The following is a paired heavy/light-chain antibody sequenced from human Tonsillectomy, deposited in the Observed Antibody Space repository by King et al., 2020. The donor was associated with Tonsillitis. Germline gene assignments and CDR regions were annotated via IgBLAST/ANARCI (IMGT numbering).Light chain of an antibody. V-gene: IGKV4-1*01. CDR2: WAS. CDR1: QSLLSKNANY. CDR3: QQFYSSPLT. J-gene: IGKJ4*01. Sequence: DIVMTQSPDSLAVSLGERATINCKSSQSLLSKNANYIAWHQQKPGQPPKLLINWASTRESGVPDRFTGSGSGTDFTLTISSLQAEDVAVYYCQQFYSSPLTFGGGTKVEIK.
Heavy chain of an antibody. Sequence: EVQLVESGGGLVQPGGSLRLSCAASGFTFSSYWMGWVRQAPGKGLEWVATVIQDGGNKYYVGSVKGRFTISRDNVKNSLDLQMNSLRGEDTAVYYCARGSWPFDYWGQGTLV. J-gene: IGHJ4*02. V-gene: IGHV3-7*04. D-gene: IGHD6-13*01. CDR2: VIQDGGNK. CDR1: GFTFSSYW. CDR3: ARGSWPFDY.